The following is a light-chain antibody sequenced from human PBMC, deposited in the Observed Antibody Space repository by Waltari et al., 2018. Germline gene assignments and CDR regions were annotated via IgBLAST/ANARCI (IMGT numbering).Light chain of an antibody. J-gene: IGKJ4*01. Sequence: DIQMTQSPSSVSASVGDRVTLSCRASHDISSYLAWYQQEPGKAPKLLIYAASSLLSGVPSRFSGSGSGTDFTLTISSLQPDDSATYYCQQGKTFPLTFGGGTKVEI. V-gene: IGKV1-12*01. CDR1: HDISSY. CDR3: QQGKTFPLT. CDR2: AAS.